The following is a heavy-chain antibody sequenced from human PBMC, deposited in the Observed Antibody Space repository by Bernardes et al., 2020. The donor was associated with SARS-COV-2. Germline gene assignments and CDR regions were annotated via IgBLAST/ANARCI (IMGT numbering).Heavy chain of an antibody. V-gene: IGHV1-2*06. J-gene: IGHJ4*02. CDR1: GYTFTGYY. D-gene: IGHD6-13*01. CDR3: ARDSLYSSSWFYYFDY. Sequence: VKVSCKASGYTFTGYYMHWVRQAPGQGLEWMGRINPNSGGTNYAQKFQGRVTMTRDTSISTAYMELSRLRSDDTAVYYCARDSLYSSSWFYYFDYWGQGTLVTVSS. CDR2: INPNSGGT.